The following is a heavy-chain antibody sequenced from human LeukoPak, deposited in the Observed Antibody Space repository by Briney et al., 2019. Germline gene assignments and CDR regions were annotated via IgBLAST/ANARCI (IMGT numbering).Heavy chain of an antibody. D-gene: IGHD6-19*01. Sequence: GGSLRLFCAASGFTFSNAWMSWVRQAPGEGLEWVGRIKSNTDGGTTDYVAPVKGRFSISRDDAKNTLYLQMNSLKTEDTAVYYCTKATPDSTGWIDYWGQGNLVTVSS. CDR1: GFTFSNAW. V-gene: IGHV3-15*01. CDR3: TKATPDSTGWIDY. J-gene: IGHJ4*02. CDR2: IKSNTDGGTT.